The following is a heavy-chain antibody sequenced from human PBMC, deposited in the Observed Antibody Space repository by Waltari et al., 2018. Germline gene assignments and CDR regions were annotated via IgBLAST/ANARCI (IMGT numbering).Heavy chain of an antibody. Sequence: QVPLQESGPGLVKPSQTLSLTCTVSGGSIISDNYFWSWIRQPAGKGLEWIGHIHTSGSTNYNHSLKSRVTISVDTSKNQFSLKLSSMTAADTAVYYCARGRWRQSGEYWGQGTLVTVSS. V-gene: IGHV4-61*02. CDR3: ARGRWRQSGEY. CDR2: IHTSGST. CDR1: GGSIISDNYF. J-gene: IGHJ4*02. D-gene: IGHD3-10*01.